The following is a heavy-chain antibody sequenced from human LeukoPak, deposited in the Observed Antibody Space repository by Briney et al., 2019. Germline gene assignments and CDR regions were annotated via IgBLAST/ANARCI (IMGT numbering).Heavy chain of an antibody. CDR3: VRDGEGVAISVNYWFDP. V-gene: IGHV1-8*01. Sequence: VASVKVSCKASGFTFTSYDINWVRQARGQGLEWMGWMNPNNGNTGYAQKFQGRVTMTRDTSISTAYMELRGLRSEDTAVYYCVRDGEGVAISVNYWFDPWGQGTLVTVPS. CDR2: MNPNNGNT. CDR1: GFTFTSYD. D-gene: IGHD3-10*01. J-gene: IGHJ5*02.